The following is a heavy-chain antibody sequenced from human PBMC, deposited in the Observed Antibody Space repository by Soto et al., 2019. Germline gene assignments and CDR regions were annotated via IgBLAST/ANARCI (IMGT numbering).Heavy chain of an antibody. CDR1: GGSISSYY. V-gene: IGHV4-59*01. CDR3: ARVFLTTVNPSYYYYMDV. J-gene: IGHJ6*03. Sequence: SETLSLTCTVSGGSISSYYWSWIRQPPGKGLEWIGYIYYSGSTNYNPSLKSRVTISVDTSKNQFSLKLSSVTAADTAVYYCARVFLTTVNPSYYYYMDVWGKGTTVTVSS. D-gene: IGHD4-4*01. CDR2: IYYSGST.